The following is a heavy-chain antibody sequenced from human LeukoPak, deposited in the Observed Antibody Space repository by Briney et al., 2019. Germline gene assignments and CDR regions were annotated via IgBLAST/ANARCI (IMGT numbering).Heavy chain of an antibody. CDR3: ARERTHSNGWLVPYYYYGMDV. V-gene: IGHV3-21*01. Sequence: GGSLRLSCAASGFTFSSYSMNWVRQAPGKGLEWVSSISSSSSYIYYADSVKGRFTISRDNAKNSLYLQMNSLRAEDTAVYYCARERTHSNGWLVPYYYYGMDVWGQGTTVTVSS. CDR2: ISSSSSYI. CDR1: GFTFSSYS. D-gene: IGHD6-19*01. J-gene: IGHJ6*02.